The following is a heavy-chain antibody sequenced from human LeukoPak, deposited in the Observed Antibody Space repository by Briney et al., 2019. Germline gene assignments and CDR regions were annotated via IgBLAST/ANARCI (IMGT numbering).Heavy chain of an antibody. CDR2: IYTSGST. CDR1: GGSISSYY. J-gene: IGHJ4*02. Sequence: SETLSLTCTVSGGSISSYYWSWIRQPVGKGLEWIGRIYTSGSTNYNPSLKSRVTISVDKSKNQFSLKLSSVTAADTAVYYCARDRVGATSYFDYWGQGTLVTVSS. D-gene: IGHD1-26*01. CDR3: ARDRVGATSYFDY. V-gene: IGHV4-4*07.